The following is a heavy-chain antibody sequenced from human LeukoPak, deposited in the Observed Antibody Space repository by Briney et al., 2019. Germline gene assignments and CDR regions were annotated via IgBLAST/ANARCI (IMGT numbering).Heavy chain of an antibody. CDR3: AKHPPAYSSGWYTDYFDY. CDR2: ISATGGST. V-gene: IGHV3-23*01. CDR1: GFTFSSYG. Sequence: GGSLRLSCAASGFTFSSYGITWVRQAPGKGLEWVSTISATGGSTYYADSVKGRFTISRDNSKDTLYLQMNSLRAEDTAVYYCAKHPPAYSSGWYTDYFDYWGQGTLVTVSS. D-gene: IGHD6-19*01. J-gene: IGHJ4*02.